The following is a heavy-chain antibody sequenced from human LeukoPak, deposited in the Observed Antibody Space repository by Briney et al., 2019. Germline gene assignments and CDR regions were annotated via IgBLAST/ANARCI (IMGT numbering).Heavy chain of an antibody. V-gene: IGHV3-7*01. CDR3: AEATSSGWYRPYYYYYMDV. Sequence: GGSLRLSCAASGFTFSSYWMSWVRQAPGKGLEWVANIKKEGSEKYYVDSVKGRFTISRDNAKTSLYLKMNSLIDEDTAVYYCAEATSSGWYRPYYYYYMDVWGKGTTVTVSS. J-gene: IGHJ6*03. D-gene: IGHD6-19*01. CDR2: IKKEGSEK. CDR1: GFTFSSYW.